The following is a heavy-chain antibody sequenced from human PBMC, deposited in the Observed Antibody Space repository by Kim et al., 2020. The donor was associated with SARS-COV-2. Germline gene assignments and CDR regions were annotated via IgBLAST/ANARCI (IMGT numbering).Heavy chain of an antibody. CDR3: ARFLIVVPARGFDY. J-gene: IGHJ4*02. Sequence: VDSVKGRFTTSRDNAKHSLYLQMNSLRAEDTAVYYCARFLIVVPARGFDYWGQGTLVTVSS. V-gene: IGHV3-7*03. D-gene: IGHD2-2*01.